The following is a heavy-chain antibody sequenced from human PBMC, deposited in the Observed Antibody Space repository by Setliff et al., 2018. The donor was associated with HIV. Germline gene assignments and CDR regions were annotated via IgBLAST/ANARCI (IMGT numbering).Heavy chain of an antibody. CDR3: ARDPTGGAARFDY. J-gene: IGHJ4*02. V-gene: IGHV5-51*01. CDR1: GYSFTSYW. Sequence: EESLKISCKGSGYSFTSYWIGWVRQMPGKGLEWMGIIYPGDSDTRYSPSFQGQVTITADESTNTAYMELSSLKSEDTAVYYCARDPTGGAARFDYWGQGTLVTVS. D-gene: IGHD6-6*01. CDR2: IYPGDSDT.